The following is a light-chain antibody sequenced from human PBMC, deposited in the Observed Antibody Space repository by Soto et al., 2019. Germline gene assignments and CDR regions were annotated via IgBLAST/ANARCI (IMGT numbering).Light chain of an antibody. V-gene: IGKV1-5*01. CDR3: QHYTIKSAP. Sequence: RLTQSPSSLSASVGDTVTISCRASQDISPYLAWYQQKPGKAPTLLIFGASSLHNGVPPRFAGSGSGSEFTLTSNRLQPDDFATYFCQHYTIKSAPFGQG. CDR2: GAS. CDR1: QDISPY. J-gene: IGKJ5*01.